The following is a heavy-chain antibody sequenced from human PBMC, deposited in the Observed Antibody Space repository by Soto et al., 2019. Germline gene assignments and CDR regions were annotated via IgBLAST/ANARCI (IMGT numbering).Heavy chain of an antibody. Sequence: QVQLQQWGAGLLKPSETLSLTCAVYGGSFSGYYWSCIRQPPGNGLEWIGEINHSGSTNYNPSLKSRVTISVDTSKNQFSLKLSSVTAADTAVYYCARGRGGLVRFDYWGQGTLATVSS. CDR3: ARGRGGLVRFDY. V-gene: IGHV4-34*01. CDR2: INHSGST. D-gene: IGHD3-9*01. J-gene: IGHJ4*02. CDR1: GGSFSGYY.